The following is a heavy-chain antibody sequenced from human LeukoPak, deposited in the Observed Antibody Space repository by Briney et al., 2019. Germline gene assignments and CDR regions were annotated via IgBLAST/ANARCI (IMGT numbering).Heavy chain of an antibody. CDR1: GFTFSSYS. J-gene: IGHJ5*02. V-gene: IGHV3-48*01. CDR2: ISSSGSTI. Sequence: GGSLRLSCAASGFTFSSYSMNWVRQAPGKGLEWVSYISSSGSTIYYADSVKGRFTISKDNAKNSMYLQMNSLRAEDTAVYYCARHPYYYGSGMLVRFDPWGQGTLVTVSS. CDR3: ARHPYYYGSGMLVRFDP. D-gene: IGHD3-10*01.